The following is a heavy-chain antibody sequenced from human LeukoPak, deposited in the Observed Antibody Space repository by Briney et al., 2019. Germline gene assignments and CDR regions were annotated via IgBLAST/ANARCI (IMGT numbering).Heavy chain of an antibody. D-gene: IGHD2-2*01. V-gene: IGHV1-24*01. J-gene: IGHJ6*03. CDR1: GYTLTELS. CDR3: AVSTSPGYYYYMDV. CDR2: FDPEDGET. Sequence: GASVKVSCKVSGYTLTELSMHWVRQAPGKGLEWMGGFDPEDGETIYAQKFQGRVTMTEDTSTDTAYMELRSLRSDDTAVYYCAVSTSPGYYYYMDVWGKGTTVTVSS.